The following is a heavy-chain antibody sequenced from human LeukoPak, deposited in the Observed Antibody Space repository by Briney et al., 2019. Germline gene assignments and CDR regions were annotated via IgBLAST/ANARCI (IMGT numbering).Heavy chain of an antibody. Sequence: SVKVSCKASGGTFSSYAISWVRQAPGQGLEWMGGIIPIFGTANYAQKFQGRVTITADKSTSTAYMELSSLRSEDTAVYYCAREGGRGGDSTVIDYWGQGTLVTVSS. CDR1: GGTFSSYA. D-gene: IGHD2-21*02. J-gene: IGHJ4*02. V-gene: IGHV1-69*06. CDR2: IIPIFGTA. CDR3: AREGGRGGDSTVIDY.